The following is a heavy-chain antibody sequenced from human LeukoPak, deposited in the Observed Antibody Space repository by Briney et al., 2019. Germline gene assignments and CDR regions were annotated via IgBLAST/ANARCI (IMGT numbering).Heavy chain of an antibody. CDR2: INTNTGNP. Sequence: ASVKVSCKASGYTFTNYAISWVRQAPGQGLEWMGWINTNTGNPTYAQGFTGRFVFSLDTSVSTAYLQISSLKAEDTAVYYCASPSSRYSSSPIDIWGQGTMVTVSS. V-gene: IGHV7-4-1*02. D-gene: IGHD6-13*01. CDR3: ASPSSRYSSSPIDI. CDR1: GYTFTNYA. J-gene: IGHJ3*02.